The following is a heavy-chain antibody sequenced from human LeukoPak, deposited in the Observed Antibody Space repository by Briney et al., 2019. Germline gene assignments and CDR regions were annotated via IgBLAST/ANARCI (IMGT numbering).Heavy chain of an antibody. CDR2: ISYDGSNK. V-gene: IGHV3-30-3*01. J-gene: IGHJ4*02. CDR1: GVTFNSYA. Sequence: PGGSLRLSCAASGVTFNSYALHWVRQAPGKGLEWVAVISYDGSNKYYADSVKGRFTISRDNSKNTRYLQMNSLRAEDPAVYYCAKVKLEPRGWGQGTLVTVSS. D-gene: IGHD1-1*01. CDR3: AKVKLEPRG.